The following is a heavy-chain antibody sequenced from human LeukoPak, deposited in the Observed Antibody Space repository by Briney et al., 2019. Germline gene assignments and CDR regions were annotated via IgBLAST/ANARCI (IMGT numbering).Heavy chain of an antibody. V-gene: IGHV4-59*01. CDR2: IYYSGST. CDR1: GGSISRYY. J-gene: IGHJ4*02. Sequence: SETLSLTCTVSGGSISRYYWSWIRQPPGKGLEWIGYIYYSGSTNYNPSLKSRVTISVDTSKNQFSLKVRSVTAADTAVYYCAGSITGTTYHFDYWGQGTLVTVSS. D-gene: IGHD1-7*01. CDR3: AGSITGTTYHFDY.